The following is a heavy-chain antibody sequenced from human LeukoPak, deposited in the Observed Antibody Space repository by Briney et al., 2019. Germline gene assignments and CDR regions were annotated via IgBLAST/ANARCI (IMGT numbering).Heavy chain of an antibody. Sequence: GGSLRLSCAASGFTFSSYAMHWVRQAPGKGLEWVAVISYDGSNKYYADSVKGRFTISRDNSKNTLYLQMNGLRAEDTAVYYCARDLEGRDYYDSSGYWGQGTLVTVSS. CDR1: GFTFSSYA. V-gene: IGHV3-30-3*01. J-gene: IGHJ4*02. D-gene: IGHD3-22*01. CDR2: ISYDGSNK. CDR3: ARDLEGRDYYDSSGY.